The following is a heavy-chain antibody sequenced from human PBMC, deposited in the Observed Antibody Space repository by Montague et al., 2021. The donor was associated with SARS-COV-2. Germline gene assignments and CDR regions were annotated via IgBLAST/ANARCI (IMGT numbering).Heavy chain of an antibody. V-gene: IGHV3-33*01. D-gene: IGHD4/OR15-4a*01. CDR3: AREFPGDYGYYYYYSMDV. CDR2: IWYDGGNK. Sequence: SLRLSCAASGFTFSSYGMHWVRQAPGKGLEWVAVIWYDGGNKYYADSVKGRFTISRDDSKNTLYLQMASLRVEDTAVYFCAREFPGDYGYYYYYSMDVWGKGTTVTVSS. CDR1: GFTFSSYG. J-gene: IGHJ6*03.